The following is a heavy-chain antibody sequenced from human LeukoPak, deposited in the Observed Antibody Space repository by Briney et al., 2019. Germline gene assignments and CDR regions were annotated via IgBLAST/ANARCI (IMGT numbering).Heavy chain of an antibody. V-gene: IGHV3-7*01. CDR3: ARDVHLDTIFFDY. J-gene: IGHJ4*02. Sequence: GSLRLSCAASGFTFSSYWMSWVRQAPGKGLEWVANIKQDGSEKYYVDSVKGRFTISRDNAKNSLYLQMNSLRAEDTAVYYCARDVHLDTIFFDYWGQGTLVTVSS. CDR2: IKQDGSEK. CDR1: GFTFSSYW. D-gene: IGHD3-9*01.